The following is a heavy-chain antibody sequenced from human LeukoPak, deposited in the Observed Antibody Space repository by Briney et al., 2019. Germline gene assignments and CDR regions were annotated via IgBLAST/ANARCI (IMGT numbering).Heavy chain of an antibody. CDR2: IYYSGST. J-gene: IGHJ4*02. V-gene: IGHV4-38-2*01. Sequence: PGGSLRLSCAASGFTFSVYAMSWVRQAPGKGLEWIGSIYYSGSTYYNPSLKSRVTISVDTSKNQFSLKLSSVTAAGTAVYYCARSSGWYSDYWGQGTLVTVSS. CDR3: ARSSGWYSDY. CDR1: GFTFSVYA. D-gene: IGHD6-19*01.